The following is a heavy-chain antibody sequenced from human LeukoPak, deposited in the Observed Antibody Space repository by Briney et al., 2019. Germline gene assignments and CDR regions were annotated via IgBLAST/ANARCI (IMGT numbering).Heavy chain of an antibody. J-gene: IGHJ4*02. D-gene: IGHD2-15*01. V-gene: IGHV1-3*01. CDR3: ARPRGFCSGGHRYSSSLLFEY. CDR1: GYNFTSYA. CDR2: INGGNGNT. Sequence: ASVKVSCKTSGYNFTSYAMHWLRQAPGQRLEWMGWINGGNGNTKYSQQFQDRVTITREKSATTSYMELVSLTSEDTAVYYCARPRGFCSGGHRYSSSLLFEYWGQGTQVTVSS.